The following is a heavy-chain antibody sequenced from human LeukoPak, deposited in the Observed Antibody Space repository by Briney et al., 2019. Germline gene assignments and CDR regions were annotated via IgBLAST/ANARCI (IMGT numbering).Heavy chain of an antibody. Sequence: PSETLSLTCTVSGGSISSGSYYWGWIRQPPGKGLEWIGSIYHSGSTYYNPSLESRVTISVDTSKNQFSLKLSSVTAADTAVYYCARDLVYYDFWSGYYTLDYWGQGTLVTVSS. J-gene: IGHJ4*02. CDR3: ARDLVYYDFWSGYYTLDY. D-gene: IGHD3-3*01. CDR1: GGSISSGSYY. V-gene: IGHV4-39*07. CDR2: IYHSGST.